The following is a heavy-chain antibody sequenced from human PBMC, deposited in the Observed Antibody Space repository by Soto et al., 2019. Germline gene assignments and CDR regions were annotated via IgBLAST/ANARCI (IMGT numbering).Heavy chain of an antibody. J-gene: IGHJ6*03. CDR1: GGTFSSYT. Sequence: ASVKVSCKASGGTFSSYTISWVRQAPGQGLEWMGRIIPILGIANYAQKFQGRVTITADKSTSTAYMELSSLRSEDTAVYYCARARQPAEHYYYYYMDVWGKGTTVTVSS. CDR2: IIPILGIA. CDR3: ARARQPAEHYYYYYMDV. V-gene: IGHV1-69*02. D-gene: IGHD6-13*01.